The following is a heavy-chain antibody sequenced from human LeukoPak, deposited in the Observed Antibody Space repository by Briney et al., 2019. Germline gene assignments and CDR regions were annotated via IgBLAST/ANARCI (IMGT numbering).Heavy chain of an antibody. V-gene: IGHV3-23*01. J-gene: IGHJ4*02. CDR3: AKVFSGDYVYYFDY. D-gene: IGHD4-17*01. CDR1: GFTFSSYG. CDR2: ISGSGGST. Sequence: GGSLRLSCAASGFTFSSYGMSWVRQAPGKGLEWVSAISGSGGSTYYADSVKGRFTISRDNSKNTLYLQMNSLRAEDTAVYYCAKVFSGDYVYYFDYWGQGTLVTVSS.